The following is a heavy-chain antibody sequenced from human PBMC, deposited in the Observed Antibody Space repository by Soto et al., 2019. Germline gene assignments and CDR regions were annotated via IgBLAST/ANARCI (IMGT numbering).Heavy chain of an antibody. J-gene: IGHJ1*01. CDR1: GGSISSGSYF. CDR3: ASVLLTPSTHLAR. V-gene: IGHV4-31*03. CDR2: IYYTGIT. D-gene: IGHD3-16*01. Sequence: ASEDLSLTCTVSGGSISSGSYFWSWVRQRPGEGLEWIGNIYYTGITYYNLSLKSRVAISVDTSKNHFSLTLTSLTPADTAIYYCASVLLTPSTHLARWCQGNLVAVSS.